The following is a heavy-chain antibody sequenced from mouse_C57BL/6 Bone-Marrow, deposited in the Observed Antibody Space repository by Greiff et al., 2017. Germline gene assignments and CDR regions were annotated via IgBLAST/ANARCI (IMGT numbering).Heavy chain of an antibody. CDR3: ATSRDY. Sequence: EVKVVESGGGLVKPGGSLKLSCAASGFTFSSYAMSWVRQTPEKRLEWVATISDGGSYTYYPDNVQGRFTISRDNAKNNLYLQMSHLKSEDTAMYYCATSRDYWGQGTTLTVSS. CDR2: ISDGGSYT. V-gene: IGHV5-4*03. CDR1: GFTFSSYA. J-gene: IGHJ2*01.